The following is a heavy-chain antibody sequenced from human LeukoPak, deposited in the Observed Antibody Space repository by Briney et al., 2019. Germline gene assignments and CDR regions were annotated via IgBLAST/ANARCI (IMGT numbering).Heavy chain of an antibody. CDR3: ARAGRNYGDYSPWFDP. CDR2: IYYSGST. V-gene: IGHV4-59*12. D-gene: IGHD4-17*01. CDR1: GGSISSYY. Sequence: SETLSLTCTVSGGSISSYYWSWIRQPPGKGLEWIGYIYYSGSTNYNPSLKSRVTISVDTSKNQFSLKLSSVTAADTAVYYCARAGRNYGDYSPWFDPWGQGTLVTVSS. J-gene: IGHJ5*02.